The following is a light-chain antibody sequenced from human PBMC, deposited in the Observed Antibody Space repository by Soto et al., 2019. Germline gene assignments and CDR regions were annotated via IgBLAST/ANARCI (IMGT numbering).Light chain of an antibody. V-gene: IGKV1-5*01. CDR2: DAS. CDR3: QQYSSHSLT. Sequence: DIQMTQSPSTLSASVGDRVTISCRASQSVSAWLAWYQQKPGKAPKLLIYDASSLKSGVPSRFSGSGYGTEFTLTISSLQHEDVATYYCQQYSSHSLTFGGGTKVEIK. J-gene: IGKJ4*01. CDR1: QSVSAW.